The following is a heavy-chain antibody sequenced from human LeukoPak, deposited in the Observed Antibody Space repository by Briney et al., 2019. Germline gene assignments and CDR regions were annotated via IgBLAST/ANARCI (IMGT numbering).Heavy chain of an antibody. Sequence: PGGSLRLSCAASGFTFDDYAMHWVRQAPGKGLEWVSGISWNSGSIGYADSVKGRFTISRDNAKNSLYLQMNSLRAEDTAVYYCAKPPLLRHYYGSGSPNPNYYYYYMDVWGKGTTVTVSS. V-gene: IGHV3-9*01. D-gene: IGHD3-10*01. CDR3: AKPPLLRHYYGSGSPNPNYYYYYMDV. CDR2: ISWNSGSI. CDR1: GFTFDDYA. J-gene: IGHJ6*03.